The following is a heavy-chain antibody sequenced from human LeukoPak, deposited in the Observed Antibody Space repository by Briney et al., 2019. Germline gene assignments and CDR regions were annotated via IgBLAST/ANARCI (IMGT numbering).Heavy chain of an antibody. CDR1: GYSFTNYW. D-gene: IGHD2-2*01. Sequence: GESLKISCKGSGYSFTNYWIGWVRQMPGKGLEWMGIIYPGDSDTRYSPSFQGQVTISADKSISTAYLQWSSLKASDTAMYYCARVDCSFTSCIPSRFDYWGQGTLVTVSS. CDR3: ARVDCSFTSCIPSRFDY. V-gene: IGHV5-51*01. CDR2: IYPGDSDT. J-gene: IGHJ4*02.